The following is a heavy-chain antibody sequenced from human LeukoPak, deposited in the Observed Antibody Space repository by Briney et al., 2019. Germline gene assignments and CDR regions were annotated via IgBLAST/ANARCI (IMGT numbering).Heavy chain of an antibody. Sequence: GESLKISCKGSGYIFTTYWISWVRQMPGKGLERMGRIDPSDSYTKYSPSFQGHVTISADKSISTAYLQWSSLKASDTAVYYCARQYCSGGTCLDDAFDIWGQGTMVTVSS. CDR1: GYIFTTYW. CDR3: ARQYCSGGTCLDDAFDI. CDR2: IDPSDSYT. V-gene: IGHV5-10-1*01. D-gene: IGHD2-15*01. J-gene: IGHJ3*02.